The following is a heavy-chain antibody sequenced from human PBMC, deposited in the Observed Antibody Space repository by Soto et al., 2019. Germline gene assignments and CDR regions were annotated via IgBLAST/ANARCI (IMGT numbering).Heavy chain of an antibody. CDR3: AKAHPGVAAPVGEYYFDY. Sequence: PGGSLRLSCAASGFTFSSYAMSWVRQAPGKGLEWVSAISGSGGSTYYADSVKGRFTISRDNSKNTLYLQMNSLRAEDTAVYYCAKAHPGVAAPVGEYYFDYWGQGTLVTVSS. J-gene: IGHJ4*02. CDR2: ISGSGGST. D-gene: IGHD2-15*01. V-gene: IGHV3-23*01. CDR1: GFTFSSYA.